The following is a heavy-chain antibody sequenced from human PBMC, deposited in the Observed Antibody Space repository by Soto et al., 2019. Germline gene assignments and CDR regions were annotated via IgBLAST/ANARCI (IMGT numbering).Heavy chain of an antibody. D-gene: IGHD3-10*01. Sequence: SETLSLTCTVSGGSISSYYWSWIRQPPGKGLEWIGYIYYSGSTNYNPSLKSRVTISVDTSKNQFSLKLSSVTAADTAVYYCARLNIWFGELSINWFDPWGQGTLVTVSS. CDR1: GGSISSYY. CDR2: IYYSGST. J-gene: IGHJ5*02. CDR3: ARLNIWFGELSINWFDP. V-gene: IGHV4-59*01.